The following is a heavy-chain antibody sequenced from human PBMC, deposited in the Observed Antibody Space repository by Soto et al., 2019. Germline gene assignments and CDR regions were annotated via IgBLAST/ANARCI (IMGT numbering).Heavy chain of an antibody. CDR2: ISAHNGNT. Sequence: QVHLVQSGAEVKKPGASVKVSCQGSGYAFTTYGINWVRQAPGQGLEWMGWISAHNGNTNYAQKLQGRVTVTRDTSTRTVYMKLRCLRYDDTAVYNCTRGRYGEYWGQGALVTVSS. V-gene: IGHV1-18*01. D-gene: IGHD3-10*01. J-gene: IGHJ4*02. CDR1: GYAFTTYG. CDR3: TRGRYGEY.